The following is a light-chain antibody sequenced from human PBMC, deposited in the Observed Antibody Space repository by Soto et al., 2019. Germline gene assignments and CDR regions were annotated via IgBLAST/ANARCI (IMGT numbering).Light chain of an antibody. CDR2: GAS. CDR3: QQYGSSPT. Sequence: EIVLTQSPGTLSLSPGERATLSCRASQSVSSSYLAWYQQKPGLAPRLLIYGASSRATGIPDRFSGSGSGTDFTLTISRLEPEDFAVYYCQQYGSSPTFGGGTKVEIK. CDR1: QSVSSSY. V-gene: IGKV3-20*01. J-gene: IGKJ4*01.